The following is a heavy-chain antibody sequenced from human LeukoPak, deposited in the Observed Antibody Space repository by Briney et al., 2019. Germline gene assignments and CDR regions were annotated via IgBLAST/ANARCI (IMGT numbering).Heavy chain of an antibody. Sequence: SGTLSLTCTVSDGSISPYYWNWIRQPPGKGLEWIGYIHYSGSTDYNPSLKSRVIITVDTSKNQFSLKLSSVTAADTAVYYCARVVVRGVECDSWGQGTLVTVSS. V-gene: IGHV4-59*01. CDR1: DGSISPYY. CDR3: ARVVVRGVECDS. J-gene: IGHJ4*02. D-gene: IGHD3-10*01. CDR2: IHYSGST.